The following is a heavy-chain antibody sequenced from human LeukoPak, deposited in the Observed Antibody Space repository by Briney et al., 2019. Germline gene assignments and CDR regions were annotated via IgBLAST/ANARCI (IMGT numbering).Heavy chain of an antibody. CDR3: AKDQKTVAYFDY. CDR1: GFTVSNKY. Sequence: QCGGSLTLSCAASGFTVSNKYMSWVRQAPGKGLEWVAVISYDGSDKYYADSVKGRFTISRDNSKNTLSLQMNSLRAEDTAVYYCAKDQKTVAYFDYWGQGTMVTVSS. V-gene: IGHV3-30*18. CDR2: ISYDGSDK. J-gene: IGHJ4*02. D-gene: IGHD6-19*01.